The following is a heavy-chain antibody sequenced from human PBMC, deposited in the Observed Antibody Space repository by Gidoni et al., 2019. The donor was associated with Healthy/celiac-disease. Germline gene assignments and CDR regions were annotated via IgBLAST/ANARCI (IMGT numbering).Heavy chain of an antibody. Sequence: EVQLVESGGGLVQPGGSLRLSCAAAGFSFSSYRLTWVRQAPGKGLEWVSYISSSSSTIYYAGSLKGRFTISRDNAKNSLYLQMNSLRAEDTAVYYCAREIPGKTVAGPPYYYYGMDVCGQGTTVTVSS. CDR2: ISSSSSTI. CDR1: GFSFSSYR. J-gene: IGHJ6*02. CDR3: AREIPGKTVAGPPYYYYGMDV. V-gene: IGHV3-48*01. D-gene: IGHD6-19*01.